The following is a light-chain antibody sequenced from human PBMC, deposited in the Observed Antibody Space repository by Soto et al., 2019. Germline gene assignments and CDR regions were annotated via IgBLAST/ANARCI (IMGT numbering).Light chain of an antibody. V-gene: IGLV2-11*01. CDR1: SSDVGGYNY. CDR2: DVS. J-gene: IGLJ2*01. CDR3: CSYAGSHTLL. Sequence: QSALTQPRSVSGSPGQSVTISCTGSSSDVGGYNYVSWYQQHPGKAPKLMICDVSKRPSGVPDRFSGSKSGNTASLTISGLQAEDEADYYCCSYAGSHTLLLGGGTKVTVL.